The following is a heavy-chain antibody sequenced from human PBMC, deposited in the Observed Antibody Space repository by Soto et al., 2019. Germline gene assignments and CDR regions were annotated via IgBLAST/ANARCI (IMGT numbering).Heavy chain of an antibody. J-gene: IGHJ4*02. V-gene: IGHV3-23*01. CDR2: ISGSGGST. Sequence: EVQLLESGGGLVQPGGSLRLSCAASGFTFSSYAMSWVRQAPGKGLEWVSAISGSGGSTYYADSVKGRFTISRDNSKNTLYLQMNRLRAEDTAVYYCAPPESYDWGQIGGQGTLVTVSS. CDR3: APPESYDWGQI. D-gene: IGHD3-16*01. CDR1: GFTFSSYA.